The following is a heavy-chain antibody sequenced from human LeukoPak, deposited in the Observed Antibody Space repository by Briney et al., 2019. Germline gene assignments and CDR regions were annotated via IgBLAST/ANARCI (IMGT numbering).Heavy chain of an antibody. V-gene: IGHV3-9*01. D-gene: IGHD3-16*01. CDR2: ITWNSGYI. Sequence: GGSLRLSCAASGFIFNDYAMHWVRQAPGQGLEWVSGITWNSGYIAYADSVKGRFTISRDNAKNSLYLQMNNLRPEDTALYYCGKRAQPDFTPGAYFDYWGQGTLVTVSA. CDR1: GFIFNDYA. CDR3: GKRAQPDFTPGAYFDY. J-gene: IGHJ4*02.